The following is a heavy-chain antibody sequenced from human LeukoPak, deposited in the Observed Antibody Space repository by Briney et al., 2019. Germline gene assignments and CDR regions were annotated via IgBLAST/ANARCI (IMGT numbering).Heavy chain of an antibody. CDR1: GYTFASYD. J-gene: IGHJ5*02. CDR2: IIPILGIA. D-gene: IGHD2-15*01. Sequence: GASVKVSCKXSGYTFASYDINWVRQATGQGLEWMGRIIPILGIANYAQKFQGRVTITADKSTSTAYMELSSLRSEDTAVYYCARGVRYCSGGSCREEFDPWGQGTLVTVSS. V-gene: IGHV1-69*04. CDR3: ARGVRYCSGGSCREEFDP.